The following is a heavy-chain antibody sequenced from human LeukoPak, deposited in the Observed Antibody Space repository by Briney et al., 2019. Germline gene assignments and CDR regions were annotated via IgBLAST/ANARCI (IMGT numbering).Heavy chain of an antibody. V-gene: IGHV4-59*01. CDR1: GGSISRYY. CDR2: IYFSGAN. CDR3: AREDPQTTVPEGLDV. Sequence: TSETLSLTCTVSGGSISRYYWSWIRQPPGKGLEWIGYIYFSGANNYNPSLKSRVTISVDTSKNQFSLKLSSVTAADTAVYYCAREDPQTTVPEGLDVWGQGTTVIVSS. J-gene: IGHJ6*02. D-gene: IGHD4-17*01.